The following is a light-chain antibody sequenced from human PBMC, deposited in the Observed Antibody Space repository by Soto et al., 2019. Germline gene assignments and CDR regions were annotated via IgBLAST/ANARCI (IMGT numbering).Light chain of an antibody. CDR1: ESVGSN. Sequence: EIVMTQAPATLSGSLGDRATLSCRASESVGSNLAWFQQKPGQAPRLLIFAASGRATDLPARFSGSGSGTEFNFTISSLQSEDFGVYYCQQYKNWPRTFGPGTKV. J-gene: IGKJ1*01. CDR2: AAS. CDR3: QQYKNWPRT. V-gene: IGKV3-15*01.